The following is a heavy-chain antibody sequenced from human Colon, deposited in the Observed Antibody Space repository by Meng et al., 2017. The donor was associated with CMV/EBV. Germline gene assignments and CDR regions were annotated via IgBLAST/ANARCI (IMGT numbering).Heavy chain of an antibody. CDR1: GGSVSSGGHY. Sequence: LRLSCTVSGGSVSSGGHYWSWIRQYPGKGLEWIGYIYDSGATYYNPSLRSRVTIALDTSKNDLSLNLKSVTAADTAIYYCARGVTMITAGMDVWGQGTTVTVSS. CDR2: IYDSGAT. D-gene: IGHD3-22*01. V-gene: IGHV4-31*03. CDR3: ARGVTMITAGMDV. J-gene: IGHJ6*02.